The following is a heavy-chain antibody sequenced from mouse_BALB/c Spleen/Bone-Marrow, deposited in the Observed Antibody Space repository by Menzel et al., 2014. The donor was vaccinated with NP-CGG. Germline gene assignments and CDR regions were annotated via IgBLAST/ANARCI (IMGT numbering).Heavy chain of an antibody. J-gene: IGHJ2*01. CDR2: IGIGGST. CDR1: GFSLTSYG. D-gene: IGHD1-1*01. V-gene: IGHV2-9*02. Sequence: QVQLKQSGPGLVAPSQSLSITCTVSGFSLTSYGVHWVRQPPRKGLEWLGVIGIGGSTNYNSALMSRLSISKDNSKSQVFLKMNSLQTDDTAMYYCARASYYYGSRYDYWGQGTTLTVSS. CDR3: ARASYYYGSRYDY.